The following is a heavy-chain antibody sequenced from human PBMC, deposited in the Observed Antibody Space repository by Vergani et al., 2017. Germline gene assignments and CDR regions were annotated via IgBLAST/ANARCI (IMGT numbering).Heavy chain of an antibody. V-gene: IGHV4-39*07. D-gene: IGHD2/OR15-2a*01. J-gene: IGHJ1*01. CDR1: GGSISSYY. CDR3: ARALTTGSLYFQH. Sequence: QVQLQESGPGLVKPSETLSLTCTVSGGSISSYYWSWIRQPPGKGLEWIGSIYYSGSTYYNPSLKSRVTISVDTSKNQFSLKLSSVTAADTAVYYCARALTTGSLYFQHWGQGTLVTVSS. CDR2: IYYSGST.